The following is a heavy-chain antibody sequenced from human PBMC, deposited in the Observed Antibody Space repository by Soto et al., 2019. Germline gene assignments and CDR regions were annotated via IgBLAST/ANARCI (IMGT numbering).Heavy chain of an antibody. D-gene: IGHD6-13*01. CDR1: GGSISSGGYY. CDR3: ARVIASSSMFWFDS. V-gene: IGHV4-31*03. J-gene: IGHJ5*01. Sequence: QVQLQESGPGLVKPSQTLSLTCTVSGGSISSGGYYWSWIRQHPGKGLEWIGYIYYSGSTYYNPTSKSRVTISVDPSTNQFSLRLSSVTAAATAVYYCARVIASSSMFWFDSWGQGTLVTVSS. CDR2: IYYSGST.